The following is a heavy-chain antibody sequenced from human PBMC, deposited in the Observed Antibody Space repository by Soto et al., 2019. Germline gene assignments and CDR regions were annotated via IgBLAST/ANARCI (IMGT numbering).Heavy chain of an antibody. V-gene: IGHV4-59*01. D-gene: IGHD3-9*01. CDR3: ARGHILTGYYQPHNWFDP. CDR1: GGSISSYY. J-gene: IGHJ5*02. CDR2: IYYSGST. Sequence: SETLSLTCTVSGGSISSYYWSWIRQPPGKGLEWIGYIYYSGSTNYNPSLKSRVTISVDTSKNQFSLKLSSVTAADTAVYYCARGHILTGYYQPHNWFDPWGQGTLVPVSS.